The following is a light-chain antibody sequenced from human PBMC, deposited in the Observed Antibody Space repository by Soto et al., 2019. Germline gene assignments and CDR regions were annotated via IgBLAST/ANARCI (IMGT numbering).Light chain of an antibody. V-gene: IGLV2-11*01. CDR3: CSSAGPYTHYV. Sequence: QSALTEPLSVSGSPGRSVTISCTGTSSDVGVYNYVSWYQQHPGKAPKLMIYDVSKRPSGVPDRFSGSKSGNTSYLTLSGIPTEDEPDYYCCSSAGPYTHYVFPTGT. CDR1: SSDVGVYNY. CDR2: DVS. J-gene: IGLJ1*01.